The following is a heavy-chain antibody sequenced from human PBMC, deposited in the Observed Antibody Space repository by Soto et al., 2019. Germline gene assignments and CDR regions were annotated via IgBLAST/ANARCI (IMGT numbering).Heavy chain of an antibody. Sequence: YGPPLVNPTQTLTLTCTFSGFSLSTSGMCVSWIRQPPGKALEWLALIDWDDDKYYSTSLKTRLTISKDTSKNQVVLTMTNMDPVDTATYYCARMLRGVTVYYYYDYGMDVWGPGT. CDR3: ARMLRGVTVYYYYDYGMDV. D-gene: IGHD3-10*01. CDR2: IDWDDDK. CDR1: GFSLSTSGMC. J-gene: IGHJ6*02. V-gene: IGHV2-70*01.